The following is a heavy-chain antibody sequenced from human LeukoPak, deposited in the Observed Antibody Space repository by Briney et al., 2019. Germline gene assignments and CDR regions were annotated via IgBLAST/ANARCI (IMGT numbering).Heavy chain of an antibody. Sequence: ASVKVSCKASGYTFTTYGVNWVRQAPGQGLEWMGWINTNTGNPTYAQGFTGRFVFSLDTSVSTAYLQISSLKAEDTAVYYCARGGAGYYDSYWGQGTLVTVSS. CDR1: GYTFTTYG. J-gene: IGHJ4*02. D-gene: IGHD3-22*01. CDR2: INTNTGNP. CDR3: ARGGAGYYDSY. V-gene: IGHV7-4-1*02.